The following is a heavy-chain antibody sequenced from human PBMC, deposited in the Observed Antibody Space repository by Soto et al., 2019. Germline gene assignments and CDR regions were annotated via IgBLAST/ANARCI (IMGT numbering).Heavy chain of an antibody. CDR3: AKEKSVMYSGYDAFDV. V-gene: IGHV3-48*03. J-gene: IGHJ3*01. Sequence: EVQLVESGGGLVQPGGSLRLSCAASGFDFNSYEMDWVRQAPGKGLEWVAYMSSGGNTIYYADSVKGRFTISRDNAKNSLYLEMISLRAEDTAIYYCAKEKSVMYSGYDAFDVWGQGTMVTVS. CDR2: MSSGGNTI. D-gene: IGHD5-12*01. CDR1: GFDFNSYE.